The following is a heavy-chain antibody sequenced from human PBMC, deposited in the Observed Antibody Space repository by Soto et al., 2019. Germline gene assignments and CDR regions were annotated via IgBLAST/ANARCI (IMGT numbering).Heavy chain of an antibody. V-gene: IGHV1-69*13. CDR2: IIPILNSP. CDR1: GGTFGSYA. Sequence: SVKVSCKASGGTFGSYAITWVRRAPGQGLEWLGGIIPILNSPAYAQKFQARVVITADEITNTAYMELKSLRFDDTGVYYCAREAPYCTSATCPRFYDMDVWGQGTTVTVSS. CDR3: AREAPYCTSATCPRFYDMDV. D-gene: IGHD2-2*01. J-gene: IGHJ6*02.